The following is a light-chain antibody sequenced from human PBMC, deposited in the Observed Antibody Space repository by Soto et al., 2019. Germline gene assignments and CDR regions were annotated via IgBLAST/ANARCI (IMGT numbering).Light chain of an antibody. V-gene: IGLV1-40*01. CDR3: QSFDRSLTAWV. Sequence: QSVLTQPPSVSGAPGQRVTISCTGSSSNIGAGYDVHWYQQLPGTAPTLLISGNTDRPSGVPDRFSGSKSGTSASLAITGLQTEDEADYCCQSFDRSLTAWVFGGGTQLTVL. J-gene: IGLJ7*01. CDR1: SSNIGAGYD. CDR2: GNT.